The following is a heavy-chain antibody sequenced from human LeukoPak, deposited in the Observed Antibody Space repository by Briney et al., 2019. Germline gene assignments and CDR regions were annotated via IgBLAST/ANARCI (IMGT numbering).Heavy chain of an antibody. CDR1: GFTFDDYA. CDR3: AKADCSSASCYTDY. V-gene: IGHV3-9*03. Sequence: GGSLRLSCAASGFTFDDYAMHWVRQAPGKGLEWVSGISWNSGSIGYADSVKGRFTISRDNAKNSLYLQMNSLRPEDMALYYCAKADCSSASCYTDYWGQGTLVTVSS. J-gene: IGHJ4*02. CDR2: ISWNSGSI. D-gene: IGHD2-2*02.